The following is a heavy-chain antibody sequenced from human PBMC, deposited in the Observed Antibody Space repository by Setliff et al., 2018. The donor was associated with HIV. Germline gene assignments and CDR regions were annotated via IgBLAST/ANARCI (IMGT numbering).Heavy chain of an antibody. J-gene: IGHJ4*02. CDR3: ARAVDDYVWGTYRAFDY. CDR1: GGTFSSYG. CDR2: ISVHKGDT. Sequence: ASVKVSCKASGGTFSSYGFSWVRQAPGQGLEWMGWISVHKGDTNYAQKFQGRVTITTDESATTAYMELNSLKSEDTAVYFCARAVDDYVWGTYRAFDYWGQGTLVTVSS. V-gene: IGHV1-18*01. D-gene: IGHD3-16*02.